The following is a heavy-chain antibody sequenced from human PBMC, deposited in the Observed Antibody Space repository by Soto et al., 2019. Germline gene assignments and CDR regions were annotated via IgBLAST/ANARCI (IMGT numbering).Heavy chain of an antibody. J-gene: IGHJ6*02. CDR1: GFTLSINY. CDR3: AKTMISGARGV. CDR2: IKTNGDT. Sequence: VQLVESGGGLVQPGGSLRLSCAASGFTLSINYMTWVRQAPGKGLEWVSLIKTNGDTYYADSVKGRFTMSRDNSKNTLFLKMNSPGAEDTAVYYWAKTMISGARGVWGHGTTVTVSS. V-gene: IGHV3-66*01. D-gene: IGHD3-22*01.